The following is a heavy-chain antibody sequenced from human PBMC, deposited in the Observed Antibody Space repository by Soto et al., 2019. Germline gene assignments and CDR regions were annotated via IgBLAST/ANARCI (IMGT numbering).Heavy chain of an antibody. J-gene: IGHJ6*02. Sequence: PGESLRLSCAASGFTFSDAWMSWVRQAPGKGLEWIGRIKSKIDGRTTDYAAPVKGRFTISRDDSKNTLFLQMNSLKTEDTAVHSCTTASANNWNRFHSYDYGMDVWGQGTTVTVSS. CDR3: TTASANNWNRFHSYDYGMDV. CDR1: GFTFSDAW. CDR2: IKSKIDGRTT. D-gene: IGHD1-20*01. V-gene: IGHV3-15*01.